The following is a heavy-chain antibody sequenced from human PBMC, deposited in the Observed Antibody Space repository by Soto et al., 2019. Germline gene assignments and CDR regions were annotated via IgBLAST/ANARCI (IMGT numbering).Heavy chain of an antibody. CDR3: ARDRVVRGVRVMDV. CDR1: GGSISSYY. V-gene: IGHV4-59*01. J-gene: IGHJ6*02. CDR2: IYYSGST. D-gene: IGHD3-10*01. Sequence: SETLSLTCTVSGGSISSYYWSWIRQPPGKGLEWIGYIYYSGSTNYNPSLKSRVIISVDTSKNQFSLKLSSVTAADTAVYYCARDRVVRGVRVMDVWGQGTTVTVSS.